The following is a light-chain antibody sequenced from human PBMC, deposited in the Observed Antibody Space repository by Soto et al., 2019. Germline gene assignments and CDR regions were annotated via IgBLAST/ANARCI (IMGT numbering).Light chain of an antibody. J-gene: IGKJ1*01. V-gene: IGKV3-15*01. CDR3: QQYNNWPPQGT. CDR1: QSVSSN. CDR2: GAS. Sequence: EICMMQSPATLSVSPGERATLSCRASQSVSSNLAWYQQKPGQAPRLLIYGASSRATGIPARFSGSGSGTEFTLTISSLQSEDFAVYYCQQYNNWPPQGTFGQGTKVDIK.